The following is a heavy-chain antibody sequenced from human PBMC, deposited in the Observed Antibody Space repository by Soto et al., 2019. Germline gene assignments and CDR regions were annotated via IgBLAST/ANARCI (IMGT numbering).Heavy chain of an antibody. CDR1: GFTFSTYA. CDR2: ISGGGGST. CDR3: AKVSLGALTFTDYYYFGLDV. D-gene: IGHD1-26*01. Sequence: GGSLRPSCAASGFTFSTYAMNWVRQAPGKGLEWVSAISGGGGSTYYADSVKGRVTISRDNSKNTLYLQMNSLRAEDTAVYYCAKVSLGALTFTDYYYFGLDVWVQGTTVTVSS. J-gene: IGHJ6*02. V-gene: IGHV3-23*01.